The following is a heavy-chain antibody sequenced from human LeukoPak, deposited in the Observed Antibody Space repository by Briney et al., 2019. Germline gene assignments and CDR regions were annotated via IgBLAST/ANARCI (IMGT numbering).Heavy chain of an antibody. V-gene: IGHV1-2*02. Sequence: ASVKVSCKASGYTFTGYYMHWVRQAPGQGLEWMGWINPNSGGTNYAQKFQGRVTMTRDTSISTAYMELSRLRSDDTAVYYCARVAVDYYDSSGLGFGYFDLWGRGTLVTVSS. CDR1: GYTFTGYY. D-gene: IGHD3-22*01. J-gene: IGHJ2*01. CDR3: ARVAVDYYDSSGLGFGYFDL. CDR2: INPNSGGT.